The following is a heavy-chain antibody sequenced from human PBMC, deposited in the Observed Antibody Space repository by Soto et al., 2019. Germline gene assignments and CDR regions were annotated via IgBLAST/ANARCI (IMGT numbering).Heavy chain of an antibody. CDR3: AADSIAVAGTPFDY. V-gene: IGHV1-58*01. CDR2: IVVGSGNT. D-gene: IGHD6-19*01. J-gene: IGHJ4*02. Sequence: SVKVSCKASGFTFTSSAEQWVRQARGQRLEWIGWIVVGSGNTNYAQKFQERVTITRDMSTSTAYMELSSLRSEDTAVYYCAADSIAVAGTPFDYWGQGTLVTVPQ. CDR1: GFTFTSSA.